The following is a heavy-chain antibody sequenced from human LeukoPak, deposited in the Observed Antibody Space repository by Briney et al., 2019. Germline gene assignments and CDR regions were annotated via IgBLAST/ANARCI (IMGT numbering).Heavy chain of an antibody. V-gene: IGHV3-21*01. J-gene: IGHJ4*02. CDR2: ISSSSSYI. CDR1: GFTFSSYS. Sequence: GGSLRLSCAASGFTFSSYSMNWVRQAPGKGLEWVSSISSSSSYIYYADSVKGRFTISRDNAKNSLYLQMNSLRAEDTAVYYCARDSSPYYYDSSGYFCWGQGTLVTVSS. D-gene: IGHD3-22*01. CDR3: ARDSSPYYYDSSGYFC.